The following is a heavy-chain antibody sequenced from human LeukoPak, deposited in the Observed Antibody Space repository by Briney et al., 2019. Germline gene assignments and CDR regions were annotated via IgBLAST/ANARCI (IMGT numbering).Heavy chain of an antibody. Sequence: ASVKVSCKASGYTFTNYDINWVRQATGQGLEWMGWINPNSGNTGYAQNFQGRVTMTRNTSISTAYMELSSLRSEDSAVYHCARGQGEYVWASYWRWGQGTLVTFSS. CDR3: ARGQGEYVWASYWR. J-gene: IGHJ4*02. CDR1: GYTFTNYD. V-gene: IGHV1-8*01. D-gene: IGHD3-16*01. CDR2: INPNSGNT.